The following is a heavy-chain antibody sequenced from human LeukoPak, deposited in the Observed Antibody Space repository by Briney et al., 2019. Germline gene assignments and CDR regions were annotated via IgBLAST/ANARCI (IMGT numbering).Heavy chain of an antibody. CDR1: GGSISSGSYY. D-gene: IGHD2-15*01. CDR3: AREGLGLSGYCSGGSCYDPNDAFDI. V-gene: IGHV4-61*02. CDR2: IYTSGST. Sequence: PSETLSLTCTVSGGSISSGSYYWSWIRQPAWKGLEWIGRIYTSGSTNYNPSLKSRVTISVDTSKNQFSLKLSSVTAADTAVYYCAREGLGLSGYCSGGSCYDPNDAFDIWGQGTMVTVSS. J-gene: IGHJ3*02.